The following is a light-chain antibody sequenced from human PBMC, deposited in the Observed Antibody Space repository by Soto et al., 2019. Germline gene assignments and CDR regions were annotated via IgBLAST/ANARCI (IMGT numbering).Light chain of an antibody. CDR3: SSYTRRTTHVL. V-gene: IGLV2-14*03. CDR2: DVS. J-gene: IGLJ2*01. CDR1: SSDVGTYDS. Sequence: QSALTQPASVSGSPGQSITISCTGTSSDVGTYDSVSWYQHHPGKAPELLIFDVSDRPSGVSNRFSGSKSGNTASLTISGLQAEDEADYYCSSYTRRTTHVLFGGGTKLTVL.